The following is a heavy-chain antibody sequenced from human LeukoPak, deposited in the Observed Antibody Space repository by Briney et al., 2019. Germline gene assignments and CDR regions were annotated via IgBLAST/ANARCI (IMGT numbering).Heavy chain of an antibody. CDR3: ARGPGAAAAIPGRRSGLAP. CDR1: GGSFSGYY. CDR2: TNHSGST. Sequence: SETLSLTCAVYGGSFSGYYWSWIRQPPGKGLEWIGETNHSGSTNYNPSLKSRVTISVDTSKNQFSLKLISVAAADTAVYYCARGPGAAAAIPGRRSGLAPWGQGTLVTVSS. D-gene: IGHD1-14*01. V-gene: IGHV4-34*01. J-gene: IGHJ5*02.